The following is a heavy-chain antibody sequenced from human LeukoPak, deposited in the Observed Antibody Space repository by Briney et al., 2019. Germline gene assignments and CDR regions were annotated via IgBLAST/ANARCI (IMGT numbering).Heavy chain of an antibody. D-gene: IGHD2-21*01. Sequence: SGGSLRLSCATSGFPLNNYWMSWVRQAPGKGLEWVANIERDGGKNYYVGSVKGRFTISRDNAKNSLYLQMTGLRAEDTAVYYCARDCETRCGFDPPQYWGQGTVVTVSS. V-gene: IGHV3-7*01. CDR1: GFPLNNYW. CDR2: IERDGGKN. CDR3: ARDCETRCGFDPPQY. J-gene: IGHJ4*02.